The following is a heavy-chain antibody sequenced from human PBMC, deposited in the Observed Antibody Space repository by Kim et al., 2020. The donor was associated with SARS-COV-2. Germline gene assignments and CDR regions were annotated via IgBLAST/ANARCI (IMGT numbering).Heavy chain of an antibody. J-gene: IGHJ4*02. CDR2: ISWNSGSI. Sequence: GGSLRLSCAASGFTFDDYAMHWVRQAPGKGLEWDSGISWNSGSIGYADSVKGRFTISRDNAKNSLYLQMNSLRAEDTALYDCAKDQAALYGDNFDYWGQGPLVTVSS. CDR1: GFTFDDYA. CDR3: AKDQAALYGDNFDY. V-gene: IGHV3-9*01. D-gene: IGHD4-17*01.